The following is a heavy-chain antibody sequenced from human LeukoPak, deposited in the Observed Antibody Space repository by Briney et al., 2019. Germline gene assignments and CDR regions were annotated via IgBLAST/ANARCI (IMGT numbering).Heavy chain of an antibody. J-gene: IGHJ4*02. CDR1: GGSFSGYY. CDR2: INHSGST. Sequence: SETLSLTCAVYGGSFSGYYWSWIRQPPGKGLEWIGEINHSGSTNYNPSLKSRVTISVDTSKNQFSLKLNSVTAADTAVYYCARVRGSTADYWGQGTLVTVSS. D-gene: IGHD3-10*01. V-gene: IGHV4-34*01. CDR3: ARVRGSTADY.